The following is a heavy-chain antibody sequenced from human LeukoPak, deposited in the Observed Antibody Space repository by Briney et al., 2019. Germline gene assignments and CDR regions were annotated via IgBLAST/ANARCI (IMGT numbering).Heavy chain of an antibody. CDR3: AKEGEWLSYYFDY. V-gene: IGHV3-30*02. J-gene: IGHJ4*02. Sequence: PGRSLRLSCAASGFTFSSYGMHWVRQAPGKGLEWVAFIRYDGSNKYYADSVKGRFTISRDNSKNTLYLQMNSLRAEDTAVYYCAKEGEWLSYYFDYWGQGTLVTVSS. CDR1: GFTFSSYG. D-gene: IGHD3-3*01. CDR2: IRYDGSNK.